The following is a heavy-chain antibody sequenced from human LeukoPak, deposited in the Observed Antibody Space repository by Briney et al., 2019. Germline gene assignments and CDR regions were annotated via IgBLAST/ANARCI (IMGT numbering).Heavy chain of an antibody. CDR3: ARGMHPDY. Sequence: PSETLSLTCAVYAGSFSGYYWSWIRQPPGKGLEWIGEINHSGSTNYNPSLKSRVTISVDTSKNQFSLKLSSVTAADTAVYYCARGMHPDYWGQGTLVTVSS. CDR2: INHSGST. J-gene: IGHJ4*02. V-gene: IGHV4-34*01. CDR1: AGSFSGYY.